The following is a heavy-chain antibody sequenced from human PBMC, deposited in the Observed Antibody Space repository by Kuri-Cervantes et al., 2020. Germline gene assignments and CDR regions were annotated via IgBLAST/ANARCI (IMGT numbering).Heavy chain of an antibody. CDR1: GGSISSYY. CDR3: VRGYYGSESYYKMYPRHINWFDP. V-gene: IGHV4-59*12. CDR2: IYYSGST. Sequence: SETLSLTCTVSGGSISSYYWSWNRQPPGKGLEWIGYIYYSGSTNYNPSPKSRVTISVDTSKNQFSLKLSSVTAADTAVYYCVRGYYGSESYYKMYPRHINWFDPWGQGTLVTVYS. J-gene: IGHJ5*02. D-gene: IGHD3-10*01.